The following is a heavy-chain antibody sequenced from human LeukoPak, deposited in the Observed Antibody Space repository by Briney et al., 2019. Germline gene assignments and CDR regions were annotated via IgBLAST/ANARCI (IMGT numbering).Heavy chain of an antibody. CDR1: GLTVSSNY. J-gene: IGHJ4*02. Sequence: GGSLRLSCAASGLTVSSNYMTWVRQAPGKGLEWVSLIYSGGSTLYADSVKGRFNISGDYSKNTLYLQMNSLRAEDTAVYYCARVEMYGGYSVDYWGQGTLVTVSS. CDR2: IYSGGST. D-gene: IGHD4-23*01. V-gene: IGHV3-53*01. CDR3: ARVEMYGGYSVDY.